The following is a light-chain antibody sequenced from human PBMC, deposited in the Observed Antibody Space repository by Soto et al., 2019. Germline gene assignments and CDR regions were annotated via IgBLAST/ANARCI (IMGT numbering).Light chain of an antibody. J-gene: IGLJ2*01. CDR1: SSDVGGYNF. CDR3: SSYTHSSTVV. V-gene: IGLV2-14*01. Sequence: QSALTQPASVSGSPGQSITISCTGTSSDVGGYNFVSWYQQHPGKAPKLMIYDVSNRPSGVSNRFSGSKSGNTASLTISGLQAEDEADYYCSSYTHSSTVVFGGGTKLTVL. CDR2: DVS.